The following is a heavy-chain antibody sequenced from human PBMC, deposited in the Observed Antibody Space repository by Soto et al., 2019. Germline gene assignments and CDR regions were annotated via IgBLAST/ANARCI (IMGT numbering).Heavy chain of an antibody. D-gene: IGHD2-21*02. V-gene: IGHV1-18*01. Sequence: QVQLVQSGAEVKKPGASVKVSCKASGYTFTSYGISWVRQAPGQGLEWMGWISAYNGNTNYAQKRQGRATMTTDTATSTGYIELRSLRSDETAVYYCATLCGGDCSDFDYWGQGTLVTVSS. J-gene: IGHJ4*02. CDR1: GYTFTSYG. CDR3: ATLCGGDCSDFDY. CDR2: ISAYNGNT.